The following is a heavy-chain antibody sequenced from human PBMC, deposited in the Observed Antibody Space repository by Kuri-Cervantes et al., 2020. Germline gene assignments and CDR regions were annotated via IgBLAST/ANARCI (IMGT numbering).Heavy chain of an antibody. Sequence: SETLSLTCAVYGGSFSSYYWGWIRQPPGKGLEWIGSIYYSGSTYYSPSLKSRVTISVDTSKDQFSLKLSSVTAADTAVYYCASGVTLYYFDYWGQGTLVTVSS. CDR3: ASGVTLYYFDY. CDR1: GGSFSSYY. CDR2: IYYSGST. J-gene: IGHJ4*02. D-gene: IGHD5-18*01. V-gene: IGHV4-34*01.